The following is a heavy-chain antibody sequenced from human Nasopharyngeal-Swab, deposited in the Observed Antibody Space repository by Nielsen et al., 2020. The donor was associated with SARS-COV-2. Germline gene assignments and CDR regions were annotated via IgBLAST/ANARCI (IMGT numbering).Heavy chain of an antibody. D-gene: IGHD6-19*01. CDR1: GFTVSSNY. CDR2: IYSGGST. CDR3: ARDYSSGWYYFDY. V-gene: IGHV3-53*04. J-gene: IGHJ4*02. Sequence: GGSLRLSCAASGFTVSSNYMSWVRQAPGKGLAWVSVIYSGGSTYYADSVKGRFTISRHNSKNTLYLQMNSLRAEDTAVYYCARDYSSGWYYFDYWGQGTLVTVSS.